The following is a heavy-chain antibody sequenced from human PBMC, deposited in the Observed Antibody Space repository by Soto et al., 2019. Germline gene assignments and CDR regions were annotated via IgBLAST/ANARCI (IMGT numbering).Heavy chain of an antibody. J-gene: IGHJ6*02. Sequence: GGSLRLSCAASGLSVSSTYMTWVRQAPGKGLEWVAVVFNGHSKYYANSVKGRFTISRDKTDNTLYLQMRNLRAEDTAVYYCAKAGHEGSPPYYYSGMDVWGQGTTVTVSS. CDR3: AKAGHEGSPPYYYSGMDV. V-gene: IGHV3-53*01. CDR2: VFNGHSK. CDR1: GLSVSSTY.